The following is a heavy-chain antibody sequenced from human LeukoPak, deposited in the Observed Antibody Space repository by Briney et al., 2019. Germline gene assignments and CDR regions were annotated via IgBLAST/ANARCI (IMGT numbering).Heavy chain of an antibody. J-gene: IGHJ4*02. Sequence: GGSLRLSCAASGFTFSSYAMHWVRQAPGKGLEWVAVISYDGSNKYYADSVKGRFTISRDNSKNTLYLQMNSLRAEDTAVYYCARDRDVSWELRGYFDYWGQGTLVTVSS. D-gene: IGHD1-26*01. CDR1: GFTFSSYA. V-gene: IGHV3-30-3*01. CDR2: ISYDGSNK. CDR3: ARDRDVSWELRGYFDY.